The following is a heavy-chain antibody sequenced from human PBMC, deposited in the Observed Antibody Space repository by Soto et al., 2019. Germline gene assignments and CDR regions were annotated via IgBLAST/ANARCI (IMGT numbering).Heavy chain of an antibody. J-gene: IGHJ4*02. Sequence: PGGSLSLSCAASGFPFSSYAMHWVRQAPGKGLEWVALISYDGSDKDYADSVKGRFTISRDNSRNTLFLQMNSLRAEDTAVYYCARDYYKYYDSSGYYRSPAYWGQGTLVTVS. CDR1: GFPFSSYA. D-gene: IGHD3-22*01. CDR3: ARDYYKYYDSSGYYRSPAY. CDR2: ISYDGSDK. V-gene: IGHV3-30-3*01.